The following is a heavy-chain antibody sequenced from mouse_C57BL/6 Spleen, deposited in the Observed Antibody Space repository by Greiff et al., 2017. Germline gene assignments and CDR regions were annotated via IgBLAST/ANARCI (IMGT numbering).Heavy chain of an antibody. J-gene: IGHJ4*01. V-gene: IGHV1-64*01. Sequence: QVQLQQPGAELVKPGASVKLSCKASGYTFTSYWMHWVKQRPGQGLEWIGMIHPTSGSTNYNEKFKSKATLTVDKSSSTAYMQLSSLTSEDSAVYYCARSRITTVVGEYAMDYWGQGTSVTVSS. CDR2: IHPTSGST. CDR1: GYTFTSYW. CDR3: ARSRITTVVGEYAMDY. D-gene: IGHD1-1*01.